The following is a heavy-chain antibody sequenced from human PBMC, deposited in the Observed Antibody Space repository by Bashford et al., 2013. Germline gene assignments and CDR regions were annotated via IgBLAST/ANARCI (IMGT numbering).Heavy chain of an antibody. V-gene: IGHV4-4*02. CDR1: GGSISSSNW. CDR2: IYHSGMS. D-gene: IGHD3-22*01. J-gene: IGHJ5*02. CDR3: ARGDDSSGYMGDWFDP. Sequence: SETLSLTCAVSGGSISSSNWWSWVRQPPGKGLEWIGEIYHSGMSNYNPSLKSRVTISVDTSKNQFSLKLSSVTAADTAVYYCARGDDSSGYMGDWFDPWGQGTLVTVSS.